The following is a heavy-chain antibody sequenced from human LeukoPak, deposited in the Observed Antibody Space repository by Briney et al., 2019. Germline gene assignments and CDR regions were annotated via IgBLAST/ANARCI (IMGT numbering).Heavy chain of an antibody. Sequence: GGSLRLSCAASGFTFSSYAMHWVRQAPGKGLEWVAVISYDGSNKYYADSVKGRFTISRDNSKNTLYLQMNSLRAEDTAVYYCARDPDRSGSVEFVDYWGQGTLVTVSS. CDR1: GFTFSSYA. D-gene: IGHD3-3*01. CDR2: ISYDGSNK. J-gene: IGHJ4*02. V-gene: IGHV3-30-3*01. CDR3: ARDPDRSGSVEFVDY.